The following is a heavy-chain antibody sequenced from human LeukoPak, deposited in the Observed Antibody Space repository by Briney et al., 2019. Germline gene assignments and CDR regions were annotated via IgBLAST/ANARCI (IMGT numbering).Heavy chain of an antibody. J-gene: IGHJ3*02. CDR1: RGSISSASYF. D-gene: IGHD3-10*01. V-gene: IGHV4-61*02. CDR2: IYVSGST. Sequence: PSETLSLTCSVSRGSISSASYFWSWIRQPAGKGLEWIGLIYVSGSTNYNPSLKSRVTISVDTSKNQFSLKLTSVTAADTAVYYCARGFGYDAFDIWGQGTMVTVSS. CDR3: ARGFGYDAFDI.